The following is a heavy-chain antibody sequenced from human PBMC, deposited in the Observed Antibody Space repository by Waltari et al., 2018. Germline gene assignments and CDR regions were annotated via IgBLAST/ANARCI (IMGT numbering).Heavy chain of an antibody. V-gene: IGHV4-39*01. CDR1: GASINTTNFS. CDR2: IYYNGIT. D-gene: IGHD6-6*01. J-gene: IGHJ6*03. CDR3: ARIGSSPYYYYYYMDV. Sequence: QLQLQESGPGLVKPSETLSLSCTVSGASINTTNFSWGWIRQPPGKGLQWIGSIYYNGITFYNPSLKSRVTISVDTSQNQFSLKLSSVTAADTAVYYCARIGSSPYYYYYYMDVWGKGTTVTVSS.